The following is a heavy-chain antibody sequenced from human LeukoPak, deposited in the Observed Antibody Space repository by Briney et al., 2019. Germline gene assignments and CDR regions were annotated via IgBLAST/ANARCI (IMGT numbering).Heavy chain of an antibody. CDR1: GVSISDYH. Sequence: PSETLSLTCSVSGVSISDYHWIWIRQPPAKGLEWMGYFSYSGSTRYNPSLKSRVTISVDTSKNQFSLKLSSVTAADTAVYYCAGSRIGYSDSSGFFDSWGQGTLVTVSS. CDR2: FSYSGST. D-gene: IGHD3-22*01. V-gene: IGHV4-59*12. J-gene: IGHJ4*02. CDR3: AGSRIGYSDSSGFFDS.